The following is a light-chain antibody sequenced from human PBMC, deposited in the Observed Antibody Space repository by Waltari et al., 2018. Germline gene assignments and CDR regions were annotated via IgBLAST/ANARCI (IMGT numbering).Light chain of an antibody. Sequence: EIVLTQSPLPLSLSPGEGATLSCGASQYVTGRYLTWYQQKPGQSPRLLIYGASSRAAGIPDRISGSGSATDFTLTITRLEPEDFAVYYCQQYGTSPTTFGQGTKVEI. CDR2: GAS. J-gene: IGKJ1*01. CDR3: QQYGTSPTT. CDR1: QYVTGRY. V-gene: IGKV3-20*01.